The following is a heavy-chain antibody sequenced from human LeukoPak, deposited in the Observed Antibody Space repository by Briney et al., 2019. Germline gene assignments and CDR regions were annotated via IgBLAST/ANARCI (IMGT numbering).Heavy chain of an antibody. D-gene: IGHD6-13*01. CDR1: GFTVSSNY. Sequence: PGGSLRLSCAASGFTVSSNYMSWIRQAPGKGLEWVSYISSSGSTIYYADSVKGRFTISRDNAKNSLYLQMNSLRAEDTAVYYCARDGGSSWYRNYYYYMDVWGKGTTVTVSS. J-gene: IGHJ6*03. CDR2: ISSSGSTI. V-gene: IGHV3-11*04. CDR3: ARDGGSSWYRNYYYYMDV.